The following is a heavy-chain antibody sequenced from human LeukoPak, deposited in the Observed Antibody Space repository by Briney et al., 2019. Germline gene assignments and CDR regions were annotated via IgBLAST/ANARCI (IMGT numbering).Heavy chain of an antibody. V-gene: IGHV1-18*01. CDR1: GGTFSSYA. J-gene: IGHJ4*02. Sequence: ASVKVSCKASGGTFSSYAITWVRQAPGQGLEWMGWIHPHNGSTVYAQNLQGRLVLTADTSARTAYMEFRSLRSDDTAFYYCAPNLDYWGQGTLLTVSP. CDR2: IHPHNGST. D-gene: IGHD2-8*01. CDR3: APNLDY.